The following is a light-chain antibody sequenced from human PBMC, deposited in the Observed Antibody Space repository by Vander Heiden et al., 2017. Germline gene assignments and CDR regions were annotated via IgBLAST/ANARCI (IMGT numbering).Light chain of an antibody. CDR1: SSDVGGYNY. CDR3: SSYTSSSTYV. V-gene: IGLV2-14*03. CDR2: DVS. Sequence: QSALTQPASVSGSPGQSITISCPGTSSDVGGYNYVSWYQQHPGKAPKLMIDDVSNRPSGVSNRFSGSKSGNTASLTSSGLQAEDEADYYCSSYTSSSTYVFGTGTKVTVL. J-gene: IGLJ1*01.